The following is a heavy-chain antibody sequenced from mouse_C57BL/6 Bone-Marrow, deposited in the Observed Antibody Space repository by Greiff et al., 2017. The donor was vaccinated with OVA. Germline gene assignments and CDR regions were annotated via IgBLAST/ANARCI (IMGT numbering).Heavy chain of an antibody. Sequence: QVQLQQPGAELVMPGASVKLSCKASGYTFTSYWMHWVKQRPGQGLEWIGEIDPSDSYTNYNQKFKGKSTLTVDKSSSTAYMQLSSLTSEDSAVYYCARNDNWVDYWGQGTTLTVSS. V-gene: IGHV1-69*01. J-gene: IGHJ2*01. CDR2: IDPSDSYT. D-gene: IGHD4-1*01. CDR1: GYTFTSYW. CDR3: ARNDNWVDY.